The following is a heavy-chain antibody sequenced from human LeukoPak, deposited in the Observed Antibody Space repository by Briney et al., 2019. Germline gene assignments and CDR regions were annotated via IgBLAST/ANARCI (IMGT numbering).Heavy chain of an antibody. CDR2: IRYDGSNK. V-gene: IGHV3-30*02. CDR3: ARALYDSSGYYFDY. J-gene: IGHJ4*02. CDR1: GFTFSNYG. D-gene: IGHD3-22*01. Sequence: GGSQRLSCAASGFTFSNYGMHWVRQAPGKGLEWVAFIRYDGSNKYFADSLKGRFTISRDNAKNSLYLQMNSLRVEDTAIYYCARALYDSSGYYFDYWGQGTLVTVSS.